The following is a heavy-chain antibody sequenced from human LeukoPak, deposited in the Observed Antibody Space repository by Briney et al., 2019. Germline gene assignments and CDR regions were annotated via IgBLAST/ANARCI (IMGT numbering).Heavy chain of an antibody. V-gene: IGHV4-61*01. Sequence: SETLSLTCTVSGGSVSSGSYYWSWIRQPPGKGLEWIGNIYYSGRTNYNPSLKSRVTISVDTSKNQFSLKLSSVTAADTAVYCARQGVEYYYDSSGCDYWGQGTLVTVSS. J-gene: IGHJ4*02. CDR3: ARQGVEYYYDSSGCDY. CDR1: GGSVSSGSYY. CDR2: IYYSGRT. D-gene: IGHD3-22*01.